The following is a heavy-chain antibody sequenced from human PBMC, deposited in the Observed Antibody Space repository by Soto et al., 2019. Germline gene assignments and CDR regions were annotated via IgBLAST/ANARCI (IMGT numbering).Heavy chain of an antibody. CDR3: ARNWNYGYYYGMDV. V-gene: IGHV4-59*01. CDR1: GGSISHYY. D-gene: IGHD1-7*01. J-gene: IGHJ6*02. CDR2: AYYSGST. Sequence: PSETLSLTCSVSGGSISHYYWSWIRQSPGKGLEWIGYAYYSGSTDYNPSLKSRVTMSVDTSKNQVSLKLNSVTTADTAVYYCARNWNYGYYYGMDVWGQGTTVTVSS.